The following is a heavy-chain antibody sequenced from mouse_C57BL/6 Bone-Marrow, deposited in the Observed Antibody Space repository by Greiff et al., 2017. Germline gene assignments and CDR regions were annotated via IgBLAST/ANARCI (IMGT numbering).Heavy chain of an antibody. J-gene: IGHJ2*01. CDR2: IDPETGGT. CDR1: GYTFTDYE. Sequence: QVQLQQSGAELVRPGASVTLSCKASGYTFTDYEMHWVKQTPVHGLEWIGAIDPETGGTAYNQKFKGKAILTADKSSSTAYMELRSLTSEDSAVYYCTRSSYYSKRCVDYWGQGTTLTVSS. D-gene: IGHD2-5*01. V-gene: IGHV1-15*01. CDR3: TRSSYYSKRCVDY.